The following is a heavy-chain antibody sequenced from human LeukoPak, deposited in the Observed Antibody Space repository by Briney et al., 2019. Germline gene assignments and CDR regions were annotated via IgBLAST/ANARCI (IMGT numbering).Heavy chain of an antibody. CDR1: GYTFTTYA. D-gene: IGHD1-26*01. Sequence: ASVKVSCKASGYTFTTYAMNWVRQAPGQGLEWMGWINTNTGNPTYAQGFTGRFVFSLDTSVGTAYLQISSLKAEDTAVYYCARDGSYSPRCWFDPWGQGTLVTVSS. CDR3: ARDGSYSPRCWFDP. CDR2: INTNTGNP. J-gene: IGHJ5*02. V-gene: IGHV7-4-1*02.